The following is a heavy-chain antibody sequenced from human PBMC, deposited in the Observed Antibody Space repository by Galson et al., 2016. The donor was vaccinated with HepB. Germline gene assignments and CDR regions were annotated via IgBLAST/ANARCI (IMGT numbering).Heavy chain of an antibody. J-gene: IGHJ6*02. CDR2: VFDSGRT. D-gene: IGHD6-13*01. CDR1: GGSISSRIHY. V-gene: IGHV4-61*01. CDR3: AREYTSSWSATYCYGMAV. Sequence: ETLSLTCSVSGGSISSRIHYWGWIRQPPGKGLEWIGYVFDSGRTNYNPSLKSRATISVDTSSNQFSLKLSFVTAADTAMYYCAREYTSSWSATYCYGMAVWGQGTTVTVSS.